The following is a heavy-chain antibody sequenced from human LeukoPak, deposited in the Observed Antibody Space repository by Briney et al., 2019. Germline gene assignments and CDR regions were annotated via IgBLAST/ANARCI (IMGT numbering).Heavy chain of an antibody. CDR2: IKSKTDGGTT. J-gene: IGHJ4*02. V-gene: IGHV3-15*01. CDR1: GFTFSSYA. D-gene: IGHD5-24*01. Sequence: GGSLRLSCAASGFTFSSYAMSWVRQAPGKGLEWVGRIKSKTDGGTTDYAAPVKGRFTISRDDSKNTLYLQMNSLKTEDTAVYYCTTERDGYNRPNDYWGQGTLVTVSS. CDR3: TTERDGYNRPNDY.